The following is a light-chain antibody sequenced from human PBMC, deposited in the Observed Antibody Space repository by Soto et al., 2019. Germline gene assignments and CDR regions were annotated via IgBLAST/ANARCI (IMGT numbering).Light chain of an antibody. V-gene: IGKV2D-29*01. J-gene: IGKJ3*01. CDR1: QSLLHSDGKTY. Sequence: IVLTQTPLSLSVTPGQPASISCKSSQSLLHSDGKTYWHWNLQTPGQPPQILICEVSNRFSGGTDRFSGSGARRDFTLKISRVEDEDVVVYYCMQSIQLPLFTFGPGTKVDIK. CDR3: MQSIQLPLFT. CDR2: EVS.